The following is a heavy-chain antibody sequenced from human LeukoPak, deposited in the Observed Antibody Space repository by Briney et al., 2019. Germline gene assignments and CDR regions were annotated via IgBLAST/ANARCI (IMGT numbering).Heavy chain of an antibody. J-gene: IGHJ5*02. CDR1: GFTFSSYW. D-gene: IGHD3-9*01. V-gene: IGHV3-74*01. CDR2: INSDGSST. CDR3: ARETYYDILTGHPGGWFDP. Sequence: GGSLRLSCAASGFTFSSYWMHWVRQAPGKGLVWVSRINSDGSSTSYADSVKGRFTISRDNAKNTLYLQMNSLRAEDTAVYYCARETYYDILTGHPGGWFDPWGQGTLATVSS.